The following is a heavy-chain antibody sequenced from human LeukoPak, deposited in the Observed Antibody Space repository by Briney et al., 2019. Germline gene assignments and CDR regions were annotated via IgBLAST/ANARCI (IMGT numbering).Heavy chain of an antibody. J-gene: IGHJ4*02. CDR3: ASGPSGWPFDY. V-gene: IGHV3-30*01. CDR2: ISYDGSNK. Sequence: GGSPRLSCAASGFTFSGYAMHWVRQAPGKGLEWVAVISYDGSNKYYADSVKGRFTISRDNSKNTLYLQMNSLRAEDTAVYYCASGPSGWPFDYWGQGTLVTVSS. CDR1: GFTFSGYA. D-gene: IGHD6-19*01.